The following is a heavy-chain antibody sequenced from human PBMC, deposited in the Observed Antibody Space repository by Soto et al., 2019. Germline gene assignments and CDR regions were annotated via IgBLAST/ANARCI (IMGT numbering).Heavy chain of an antibody. CDR1: GDSLRSGEYY. V-gene: IGHV4-30-4*01. D-gene: IGHD1-20*01. CDR2: ILYGGST. J-gene: IGHJ5*02. CDR3: ARGWDTRITGTTTWFDP. Sequence: QVQLQESGPGLVKPSQTLSLTCSVSGDSLRSGEYYWTWIRQSPGKGLEWIGFILYGGSTKYNPSLESRLTMSVDRSKNQFSLRLSSVTAAATAVYFCARGWDTRITGTTTWFDPWGPGTLVTVSS.